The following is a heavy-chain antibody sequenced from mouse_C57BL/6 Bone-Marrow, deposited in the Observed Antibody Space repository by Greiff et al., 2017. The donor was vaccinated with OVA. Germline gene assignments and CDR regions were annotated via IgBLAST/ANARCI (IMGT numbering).Heavy chain of an antibody. CDR2: ISSGSSTI. CDR1: GFTFSDYG. V-gene: IGHV5-17*01. Sequence: EVQGVESGGDLVKPGGSLKLSCAASGFTFSDYGMHWVRQAPEKGLEWVAYISSGSSTIYYADTVKGRFTISRDNAKNTLFLQMTSLRSEDTAMYYCARRIGYGGFAYWGQGTLVTVSA. J-gene: IGHJ3*01. CDR3: ARRIGYGGFAY. D-gene: IGHD2-2*01.